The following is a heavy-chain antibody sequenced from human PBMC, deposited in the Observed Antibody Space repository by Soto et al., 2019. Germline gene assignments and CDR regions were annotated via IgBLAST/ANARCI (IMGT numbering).Heavy chain of an antibody. V-gene: IGHV3-23*01. J-gene: IGHJ6*02. CDR2: ISDNSIVR. Sequence: HPGGSLRLSCAASGFTFRSFAMSWVRQAPGKGLEWVSAISDNSIVRYYADSVKGRFTISRDNSKNTLYLQVNSLRAEDTAIYYCAKEPGDVWGQGTTVTVSS. CDR1: GFTFRSFA. CDR3: AKEPGDV.